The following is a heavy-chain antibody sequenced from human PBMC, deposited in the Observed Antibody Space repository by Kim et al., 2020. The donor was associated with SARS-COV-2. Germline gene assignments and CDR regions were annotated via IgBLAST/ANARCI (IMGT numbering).Heavy chain of an antibody. Sequence: SETLSLTCTVSGGSISSSSYYWGWIRQPPGKGLEWIGSIYYSGSTYYNPSLKSRVTISVDTSKNQFSLKLSSVTAADTAVYYCARLVSDFWSGYPTGYFDYWGQGTLVTVSS. CDR1: GGSISSSSYY. D-gene: IGHD3-3*01. J-gene: IGHJ4*02. V-gene: IGHV4-39*01. CDR2: IYYSGST. CDR3: ARLVSDFWSGYPTGYFDY.